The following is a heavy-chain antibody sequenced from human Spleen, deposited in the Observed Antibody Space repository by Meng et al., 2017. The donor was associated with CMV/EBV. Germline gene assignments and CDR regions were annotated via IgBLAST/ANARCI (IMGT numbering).Heavy chain of an antibody. CDR2: ISYDGSNK. J-gene: IGHJ4*02. CDR3: TKDKGLRYLEWLGG. CDR1: GFTFSSYA. V-gene: IGHV3-30-3*01. Sequence: GESLKISCAASGFTFSSYAMHWVRQAPGKGLEWVAVISYDGSNKYYADSVKGRFTISRDNSRNTLYLQMNSLRVEDTAVYYCTKDKGLRYLEWLGGRGQGTLVTVSS. D-gene: IGHD3-3*01.